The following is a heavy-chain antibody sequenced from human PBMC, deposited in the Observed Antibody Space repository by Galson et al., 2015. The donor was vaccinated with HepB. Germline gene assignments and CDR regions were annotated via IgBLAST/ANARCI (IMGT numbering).Heavy chain of an antibody. CDR2: ISSSSSYI. V-gene: IGHV3-21*01. CDR3: ARESAPYYYYMDV. J-gene: IGHJ6*03. CDR1: GFTFSSYS. Sequence: SLRLSCAASGFTFSSYSMNWVRQAPGKGLEWVSSISSSSSYIYYADSVKGRFTISRDNATNSLYLQMNSLRAEDTAVYYCARESAPYYYYMDVWGKGTTVTVSS.